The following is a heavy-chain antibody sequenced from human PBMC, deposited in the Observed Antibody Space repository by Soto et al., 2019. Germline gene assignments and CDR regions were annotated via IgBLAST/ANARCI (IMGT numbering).Heavy chain of an antibody. J-gene: IGHJ4*02. CDR3: SREYSGHEN. CDR1: GGSFNNFD. V-gene: IGHV4-59*01. CDR2: FYFVGPT. D-gene: IGHD1-26*01. Sequence: PSDTLCLTFTVSGGSFNNFDWSGIRQPPGKGLDGIGYFYFVGPTNYTPPLKCRVTISVDTCKNQFSLKPRSVCAADTDVYYCSREYSGHENWGRGTMVTVSS.